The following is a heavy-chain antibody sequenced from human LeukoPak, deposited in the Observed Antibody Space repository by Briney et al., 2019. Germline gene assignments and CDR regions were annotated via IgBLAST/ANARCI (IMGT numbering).Heavy chain of an antibody. D-gene: IGHD5/OR15-5a*01. V-gene: IGHV1-18*01. CDR2: ISAYNGNT. J-gene: IGHJ6*03. CDR3: ARSKLGPYYYYYYYMDV. Sequence: ASVKVSCKASGYTFTSYGISWVRQAPGQGLEWMGWISAYNGNTNYAQKLQGRVTMTTDTSTSTAYMELRSLRSDDTAVYYCARSKLGPYYYYYYYMDVWGKGTTVTVSS. CDR1: GYTFTSYG.